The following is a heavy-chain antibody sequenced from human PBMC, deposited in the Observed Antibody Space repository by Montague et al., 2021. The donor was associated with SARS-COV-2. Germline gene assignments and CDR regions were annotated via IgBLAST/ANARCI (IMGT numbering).Heavy chain of an antibody. J-gene: IGHJ4*02. CDR2: IFYSGST. V-gene: IGHV4-59*02. CDR1: GDSVSRNY. CDR3: AKASRGYGGDFDS. D-gene: IGHD4-23*01. Sequence: SETLSLTCSISGDSVSRNYWSWVRQPPGKGLEWLGYIFYSGSTYNPSLNSRVTMSLDTSTNNFSLHLIYVNAADTAVYYCAKASRGYGGDFDSWGQGTLVIVSS.